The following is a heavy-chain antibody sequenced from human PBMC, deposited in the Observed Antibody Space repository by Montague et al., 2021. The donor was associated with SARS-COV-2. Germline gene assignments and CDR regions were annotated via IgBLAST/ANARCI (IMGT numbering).Heavy chain of an antibody. J-gene: IGHJ6*02. Sequence: TLSLTCTVSGGSISSGSYYWSWIRQPAGKGLEWIGRIYTSGSTNYNPSRKSRVTISVDTSKNQFSLKLTSVTAADTAVYYCARVGVGTMVRGVIPAYYYYGMDVWGQGTTVTVSS. V-gene: IGHV4-61*02. CDR1: GGSISSGSYY. CDR2: IYTSGST. CDR3: ARVGVGTMVRGVIPAYYYYGMDV. D-gene: IGHD3-10*01.